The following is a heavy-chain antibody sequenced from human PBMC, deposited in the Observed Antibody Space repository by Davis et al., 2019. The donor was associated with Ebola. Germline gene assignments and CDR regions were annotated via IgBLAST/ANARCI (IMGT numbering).Heavy chain of an antibody. CDR1: GFTFSSYS. V-gene: IGHV3-30*02. CDR3: ARDSDDYSFDY. Sequence: GGSLRLSCAAPGFTFSSYSMNWVRQAPGRVLEWVAFVRSHGSDDHYADSVKGRFTISRDNSKNTLYLQMNSLRPEDTAVYYCARDSDDYSFDYWGQGTLVTVSS. J-gene: IGHJ4*02. CDR2: VRSHGSDD. D-gene: IGHD4-11*01.